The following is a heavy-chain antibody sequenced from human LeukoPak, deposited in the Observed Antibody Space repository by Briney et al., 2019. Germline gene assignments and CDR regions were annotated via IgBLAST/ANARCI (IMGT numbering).Heavy chain of an antibody. CDR1: GDSVSSNSAA. D-gene: IGHD3-3*01. V-gene: IGHV6-1*01. CDR2: TYYRSKWYN. Sequence: SQTLSLTCAISGDSVSSNSAAWNWIRQSPSRGLEWLGRTYYRSKWYNDYAVSVKSRITINPDTSKNQFSPQLNSVSPEDTAVYYCARGLGLRFLEWLFFTFDYWGQGTLVTVSS. CDR3: ARGLGLRFLEWLFFTFDY. J-gene: IGHJ4*02.